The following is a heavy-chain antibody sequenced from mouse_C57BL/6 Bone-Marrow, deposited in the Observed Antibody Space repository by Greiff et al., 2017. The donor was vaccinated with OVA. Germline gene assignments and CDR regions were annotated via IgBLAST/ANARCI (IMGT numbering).Heavy chain of an antibody. V-gene: IGHV1-75*01. CDR2: IFPGSGST. Sequence: VQGVESGPELVKPGASVKISCKASGYTFTDYYRNWVKQRPGQGLEWIGWIFPGSGSTYYNEKFKGKATLTVDKSSSSTYMLLSSLTSEDSAVYFCARSALYWYFDVWGTGTTVTVSS. J-gene: IGHJ1*03. CDR1: GYTFTDYY. CDR3: ARSALYWYFDV.